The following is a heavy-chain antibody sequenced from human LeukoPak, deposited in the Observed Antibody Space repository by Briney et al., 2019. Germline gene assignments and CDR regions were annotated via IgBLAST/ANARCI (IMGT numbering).Heavy chain of an antibody. D-gene: IGHD3-3*01. CDR3: ARNLRRITIFGVVPYYFDY. J-gene: IGHJ4*02. Sequence: SETLSLTCTVSGGSISSGGYYWSWIRQHPGKGLEWIGYIYYSGSTYYNPSLKSRVTISVDTSKNQFSLKLSSVTAADTAVYYRARNLRRITIFGVVPYYFDYWGQGTLVTVSS. CDR2: IYYSGST. CDR1: GGSISSGGYY. V-gene: IGHV4-31*03.